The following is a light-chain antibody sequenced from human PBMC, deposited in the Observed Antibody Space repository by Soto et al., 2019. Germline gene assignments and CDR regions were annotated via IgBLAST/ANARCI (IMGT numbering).Light chain of an antibody. V-gene: IGLV2-8*01. J-gene: IGLJ3*02. CDR2: EVT. CDR3: SSYAGRDIWV. CDR1: TVDINY. Sequence: QSALTQPPSASGSRGQSVTISCTGTTVDINYVSWFQQHPGKAPNLIICEVTKRPSGVPDRFSGSKSGNTASLTVSGLQDDDEADYYCSSYAGRDIWVFGGGTKLTVL.